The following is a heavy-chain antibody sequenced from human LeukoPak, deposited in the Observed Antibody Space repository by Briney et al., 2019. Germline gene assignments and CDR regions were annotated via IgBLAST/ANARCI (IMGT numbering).Heavy chain of an antibody. CDR3: ARDPYGRMPFDY. V-gene: IGHV4-59*01. D-gene: IGHD2-2*01. CDR2: IYYSGST. J-gene: IGHJ4*02. Sequence: SETLSLTCTVSGVSISSYYWSWIRQPPGKGLEWIGYIYYSGSTNYNPSLKSRVTISSDTSKNQFSLNLTSVAAADTAVYYCARDPYGRMPFDYWGQGNLVTVSS. CDR1: GVSISSYY.